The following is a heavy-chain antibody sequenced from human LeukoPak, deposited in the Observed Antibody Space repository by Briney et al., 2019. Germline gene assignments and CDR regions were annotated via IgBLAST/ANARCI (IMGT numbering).Heavy chain of an antibody. CDR3: AKDQMGHCSGGSCYDFDY. Sequence: GGSLRLSCAASGFTFSIYAMNWVRQAPGKGLEWVSGLSGSGDSTYYADSVKGRFTISRDNSKNTLYLQMKSLRAEDTAVYYCAKDQMGHCSGGSCYDFDYWGQGTLVTVSS. J-gene: IGHJ4*02. CDR2: LSGSGDST. D-gene: IGHD2-15*01. CDR1: GFTFSIYA. V-gene: IGHV3-23*01.